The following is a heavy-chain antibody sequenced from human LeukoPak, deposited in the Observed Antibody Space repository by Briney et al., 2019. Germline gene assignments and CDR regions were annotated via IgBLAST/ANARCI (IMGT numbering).Heavy chain of an antibody. CDR1: GGTFGSYA. J-gene: IGHJ4*02. V-gene: IGHV1-69*06. CDR3: ARWAFEEYYYGSGSYQEDY. CDR2: IIPTFGTA. D-gene: IGHD3-10*01. Sequence: ASVKVSSKASGGTFGSYAISRVRQAPGEGLEWMGVIIPTFGTANYAQKFQGRVTIPADKSTSTAYMELSSLRSEDTAVYYCARWAFEEYYYGSGSYQEDYWGQGTLVTVSS.